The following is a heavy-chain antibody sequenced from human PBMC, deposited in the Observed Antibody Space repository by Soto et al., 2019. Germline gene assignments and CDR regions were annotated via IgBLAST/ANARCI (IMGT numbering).Heavy chain of an antibody. D-gene: IGHD3-16*01. Sequence: GGPLRLSCAASGFTISSYWMHWVRKAPGKGLVWVSRINSDGSSTSYADSVKGRFTISRDNAKNTLYLQMNSLRAEDTAVYYCARECSLGITEYYYGMDVWGQGTTVTVSS. CDR3: ARECSLGITEYYYGMDV. CDR1: GFTISSYW. CDR2: INSDGSST. J-gene: IGHJ6*02. V-gene: IGHV3-74*01.